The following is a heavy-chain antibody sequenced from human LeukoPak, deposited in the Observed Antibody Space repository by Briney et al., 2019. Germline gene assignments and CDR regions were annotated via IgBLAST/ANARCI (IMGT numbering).Heavy chain of an antibody. J-gene: IGHJ5*02. Sequence: SETLSLTCAVYGGSFSGYYWSWIRQPPGKGLEWIGEINHSGSTNYNPSLKSRVTISVDTSKNQFSLKLSSVTAADTAVYYCARGCIAAAGTRWFDPWGQGTLATVSS. CDR3: ARGCIAAAGTRWFDP. CDR1: GGSFSGYY. CDR2: INHSGST. D-gene: IGHD6-13*01. V-gene: IGHV4-34*01.